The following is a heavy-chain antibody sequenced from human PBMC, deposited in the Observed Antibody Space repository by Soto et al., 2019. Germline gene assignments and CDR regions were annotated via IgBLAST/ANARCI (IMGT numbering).Heavy chain of an antibody. Sequence: QITLKESGPTLVKPTQTLTLTCTFSGFSLSTSGVGVGWIRQPPGKALEWLALIYWNDDKRYSPSLKSRLTITKDPSKIPVVLTMTNMDPVDTATYYCAHEDPDCTNCVCYNDWYFDLWCRGTLVTVSS. J-gene: IGHJ2*01. CDR3: AHEDPDCTNCVCYNDWYFDL. V-gene: IGHV2-5*01. D-gene: IGHD2-8*01. CDR1: GFSLSTSGVG. CDR2: IYWNDDK.